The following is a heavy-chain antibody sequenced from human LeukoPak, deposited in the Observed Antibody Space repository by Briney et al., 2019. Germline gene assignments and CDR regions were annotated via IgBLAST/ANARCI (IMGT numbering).Heavy chain of an antibody. J-gene: IGHJ4*02. CDR1: GFTFSSYA. CDR2: ISGSGGST. CDR3: AREISAYDSYYSH. Sequence: PGGSLRLSCAASGFTFSSYAMSWVRQAPGKGLEWVSAISGSGGSTYYADPVKGRFTISRDNAKNTLYLQLNSLRAEDTAVYYCAREISAYDSYYSHWGQGTLVTVSS. D-gene: IGHD5-12*01. V-gene: IGHV3-23*01.